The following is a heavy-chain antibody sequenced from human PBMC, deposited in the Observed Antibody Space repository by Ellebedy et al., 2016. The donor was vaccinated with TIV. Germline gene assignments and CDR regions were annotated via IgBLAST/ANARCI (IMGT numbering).Heavy chain of an antibody. Sequence: ASVKVSXKVSGYTLTELSMHWVRQAPGKGLEWMGGFDPEDGETIYAQKFQGRVTMTEDTSTDTAYMELSSLRSEDTAVYYCATLDRKQWLDRYGMDVWGQGTTVTVSS. CDR3: ATLDRKQWLDRYGMDV. J-gene: IGHJ6*02. CDR1: GYTLTELS. CDR2: FDPEDGET. D-gene: IGHD6-19*01. V-gene: IGHV1-24*01.